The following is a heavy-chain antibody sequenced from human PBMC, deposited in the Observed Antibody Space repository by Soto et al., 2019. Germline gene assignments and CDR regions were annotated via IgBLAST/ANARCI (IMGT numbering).Heavy chain of an antibody. J-gene: IGHJ4*02. CDR1: GDSISSSNW. Sequence: QVQLQESGPGLVKPSGTLSLTCTVSGDSISSSNWWSWVRQPPEKEPEWIGEIYHSGSTNYNPSLKSRVTISGDKSKNQFSLKLSSVTAADTAVYYCARVWCSSTSCPGYFDFWGQGTLVTVSS. CDR2: IYHSGST. CDR3: ARVWCSSTSCPGYFDF. V-gene: IGHV4-4*02. D-gene: IGHD2-2*01.